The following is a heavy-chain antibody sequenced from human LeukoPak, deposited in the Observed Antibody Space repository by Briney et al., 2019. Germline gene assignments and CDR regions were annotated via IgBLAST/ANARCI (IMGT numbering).Heavy chain of an antibody. V-gene: IGHV5-51*01. CDR1: GYTFNSYW. Sequence: GESLKISCKGSGYTFNSYWIGWVRQTPGKGLEWMGIIYPGDSDITYSPSFQGQVTISADKSISTAYLQWSSLKASDTAMSYCARHYYDSNGYYYCDYWGQGTLVTVSS. CDR3: ARHYYDSNGYYYCDY. J-gene: IGHJ4*02. CDR2: IYPGDSDI. D-gene: IGHD3-22*01.